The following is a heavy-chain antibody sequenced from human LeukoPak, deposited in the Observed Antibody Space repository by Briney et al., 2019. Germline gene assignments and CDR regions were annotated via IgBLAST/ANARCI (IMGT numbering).Heavy chain of an antibody. J-gene: IGHJ4*02. CDR2: INPNSGDT. CDR3: ARETRGYSSGWYGY. CDR1: GYTFTVYY. V-gene: IGHV1-2*06. D-gene: IGHD6-19*01. Sequence: ASVEVSCKASGYTFTVYYMHWVRQAPGQGLEWMGRINPNSGDTNYAQKFQGRVTMTRDTSISTAYMELSRLRSDDTAVYYCARETRGYSSGWYGYWGQGTLVTVSS.